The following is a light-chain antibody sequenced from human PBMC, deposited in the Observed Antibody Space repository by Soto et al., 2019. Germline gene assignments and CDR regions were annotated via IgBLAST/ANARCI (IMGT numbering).Light chain of an antibody. V-gene: IGKV1-5*03. CDR1: QSVTTW. J-gene: IGKJ5*01. Sequence: DIQMTQSPSTLSASVGDRVTITCRASQSVTTWLAWYQQKPWKAPKLLIYKATNLESGLPSRFTGSGSGTEFTLTISSLQSDDFATYYCQKYSTYPISFGQGKRRESK. CDR3: QKYSTYPIS. CDR2: KAT.